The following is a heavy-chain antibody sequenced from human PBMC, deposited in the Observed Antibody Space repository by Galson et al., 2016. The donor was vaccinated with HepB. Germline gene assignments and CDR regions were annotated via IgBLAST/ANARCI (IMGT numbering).Heavy chain of an antibody. V-gene: IGHV4-4*07. J-gene: IGHJ4*02. CDR1: RGSINNYF. Sequence: ETLSLTCTVSRGSINNYFWNWIRQPAGRGLEWIGRIFRNGTTNYSPPLKSRLTMSVDTSQNQFSLKLTSVTAADTAIYYCAAAVNYDFWSGYNFDHWGQGILVTVSS. CDR2: IFRNGTT. CDR3: AAAVNYDFWSGYNFDH. D-gene: IGHD3-3*01.